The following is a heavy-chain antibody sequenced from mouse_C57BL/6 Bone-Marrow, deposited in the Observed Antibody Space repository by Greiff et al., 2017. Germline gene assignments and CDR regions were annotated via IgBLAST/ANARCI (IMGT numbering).Heavy chain of an antibody. J-gene: IGHJ1*03. CDR1: GFTFNTYA. CDR3: VRSHYYRKGDWYFDV. Sequence: EVQLVESGGGLVQPKGSLKLSCAASGFTFNTYAMHWVRQAPGKGLEWVARIRSTSSNYETYYADSVKDKFTLSRDDSQSMLYLQINNLKTEDTAMYYCVRSHYYRKGDWYFDVWGTVTTVTVSS. CDR2: IRSTSSNYET. V-gene: IGHV10-3*01. D-gene: IGHD1-2*01.